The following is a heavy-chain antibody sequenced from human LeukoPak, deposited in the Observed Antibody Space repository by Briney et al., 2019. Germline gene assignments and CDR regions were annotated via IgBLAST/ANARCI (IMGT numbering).Heavy chain of an antibody. CDR1: GGSISSSSYY. CDR2: IYYSGST. J-gene: IGHJ5*02. Sequence: SETLSLTCTVSGGSISSSSYYWGWIRQPPGKGLEWIGSIYYSGSTYYNPSLKSRVTISVDTSKNQFSLKLSSVTAADTAVYYCARTFGESFDPWGQGTLVTVSS. CDR3: ARTFGESFDP. V-gene: IGHV4-39*07. D-gene: IGHD3-10*01.